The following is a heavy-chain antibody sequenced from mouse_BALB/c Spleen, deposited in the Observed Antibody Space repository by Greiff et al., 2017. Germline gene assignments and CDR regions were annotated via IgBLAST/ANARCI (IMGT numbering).Heavy chain of an antibody. J-gene: IGHJ4*01. D-gene: IGHD2-1*01. CDR3: ARQDGNSPYYYAMDY. CDR2: ISSGGGST. V-gene: IGHV5-12-1*01. CDR1: GFAFSSYD. Sequence: EVQVVESGGGLVKPGGSLKLSCAASGFAFSSYDKSWVRQTPEKRLEWVAYISSGGGSTYYPDTVKGRFTISRDNAKNTLYLQMSSLKSEDTAMYYCARQDGNSPYYYAMDYWGQGTSVTVSS.